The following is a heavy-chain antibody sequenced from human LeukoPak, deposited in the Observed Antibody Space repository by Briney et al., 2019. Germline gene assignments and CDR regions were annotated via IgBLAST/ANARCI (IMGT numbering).Heavy chain of an antibody. CDR3: AHSGSYPDYYFDY. V-gene: IGHV3-7*01. CDR1: GFTFDNYW. Sequence: GGSLRLSCAASGFTFDNYWMSWVRQAPGKGLEWVANIEQHGSETYYVDSVKGRFTISRDNAKNSLYLQMNSLRAEDTAVYYCAHSGSYPDYYFDYWGQGTLVTVSS. CDR2: IEQHGSET. D-gene: IGHD1-26*01. J-gene: IGHJ4*02.